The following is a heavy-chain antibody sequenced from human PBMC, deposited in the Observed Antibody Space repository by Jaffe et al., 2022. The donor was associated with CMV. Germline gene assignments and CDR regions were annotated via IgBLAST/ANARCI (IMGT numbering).Heavy chain of an antibody. CDR2: INHSGST. D-gene: IGHD3-22*01. J-gene: IGHJ3*02. CDR3: ARLGMIVVVIPPGSGDAFDI. Sequence: QVQLQQWGAGLLKPSETLSLTCAVYGGSFSGYYWSWIRQPPGKGLEWIGEINHSGSTNYNPSLKSRVTISVDTSKNQFSLKLSSVTAADTAVYYCARLGMIVVVIPPGSGDAFDIWGQGTMVTVSS. CDR1: GGSFSGYY. V-gene: IGHV4-34*01.